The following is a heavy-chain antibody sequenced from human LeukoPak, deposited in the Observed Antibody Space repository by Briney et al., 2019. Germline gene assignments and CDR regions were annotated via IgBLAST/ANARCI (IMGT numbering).Heavy chain of an antibody. V-gene: IGHV4-59*01. D-gene: IGHD4-17*01. Sequence: SETLSLTCTVSGGSISSYYWSWIRQPPGKGLEWIGYIYYSGSTNYNPSLKSRVTISVDTSKNQSSLKLSSVTAADTAVYYCARANYGDLFFDYWGQGTLVTVSS. CDR2: IYYSGST. CDR1: GGSISSYY. CDR3: ARANYGDLFFDY. J-gene: IGHJ4*02.